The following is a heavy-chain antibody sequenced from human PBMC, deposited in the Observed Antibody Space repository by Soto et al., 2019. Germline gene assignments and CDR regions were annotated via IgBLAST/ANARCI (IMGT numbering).Heavy chain of an antibody. Sequence: QVQLVESGGGVVQPGRSLRLSCAASGFMFSNHGMHWVRQAPGKGLEWVAVIWSDGNNRYYADSVKGRFTISRDNSKNTVYLQMNSLRAEDTAVYYCVRGDNWNDEDFDCWGQGTLVTVSS. D-gene: IGHD1-1*01. J-gene: IGHJ4*02. CDR2: IWSDGNNR. CDR3: VRGDNWNDEDFDC. V-gene: IGHV3-33*01. CDR1: GFMFSNHG.